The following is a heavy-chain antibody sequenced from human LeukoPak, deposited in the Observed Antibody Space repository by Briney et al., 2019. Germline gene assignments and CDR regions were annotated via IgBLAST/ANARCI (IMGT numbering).Heavy chain of an antibody. CDR2: INPNSGGT. D-gene: IGHD6-13*01. CDR1: GYTFTGYY. CDR3: ARAGISAAAGRLVYDY. J-gene: IGHJ4*02. V-gene: IGHV1-2*02. Sequence: ASVKVSCKASGYTFTGYYMHWVRQAPGQGLEWMGWINPNSGGTNYAQKLQGRVTMTTDTSTSTAYMELRSLRSDDTAVYYCARAGISAAAGRLVYDYWGQGTLVTVSS.